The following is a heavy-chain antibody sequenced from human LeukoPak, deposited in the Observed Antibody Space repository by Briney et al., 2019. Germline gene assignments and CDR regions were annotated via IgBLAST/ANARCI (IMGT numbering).Heavy chain of an antibody. J-gene: IGHJ4*02. V-gene: IGHV1-46*01. D-gene: IGHD6-19*01. CDR1: GYTFTSYY. Sequence: ASVKVSCKASGYTFTSYYMHWVRQAPGQGLEWMGIINPSGGSTSYARKFQGRVTMTRDTSTSTVYMELSSLRSEDTAVYYCATEQWLVPGVYWGQGTLVTVSS. CDR2: INPSGGST. CDR3: ATEQWLVPGVY.